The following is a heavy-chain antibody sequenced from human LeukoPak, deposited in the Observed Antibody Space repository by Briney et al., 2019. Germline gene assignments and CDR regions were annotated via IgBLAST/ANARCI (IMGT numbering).Heavy chain of an antibody. Sequence: SETLSLTCTVSGGSISSYYWSWIRQPPGKGLEWIGYIYYSGSTNYNPSLKSRVTISVDTSKNQFSLKLSSVTAADTAVYYCARVLQGYCSGGSCYSGIDYWGQGTLVTVSP. D-gene: IGHD2-15*01. V-gene: IGHV4-59*01. J-gene: IGHJ4*02. CDR3: ARVLQGYCSGGSCYSGIDY. CDR1: GGSISSYY. CDR2: IYYSGST.